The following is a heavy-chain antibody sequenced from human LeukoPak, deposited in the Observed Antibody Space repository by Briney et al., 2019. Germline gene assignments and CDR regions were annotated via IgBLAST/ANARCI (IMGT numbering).Heavy chain of an antibody. Sequence: GGALRLSCAASGFTFSNYGMHWVRQVPRKGLEWVAAIWFDGIRKYYADSVKGRLTISRDNSKNTLYLQMNSLRAEDTAVYYCARDLEDRSPCGAFDMWGQGTMVTVSS. CDR3: ARDLEDRSPCGAFDM. D-gene: IGHD3-22*01. V-gene: IGHV3-33*01. CDR2: IWFDGIRK. J-gene: IGHJ3*02. CDR1: GFTFSNYG.